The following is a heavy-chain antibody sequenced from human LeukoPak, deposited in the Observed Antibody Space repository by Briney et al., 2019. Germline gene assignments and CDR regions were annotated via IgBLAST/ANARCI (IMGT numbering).Heavy chain of an antibody. J-gene: IGHJ6*02. CDR2: ISSNGGST. V-gene: IGHV3-64D*06. CDR1: GFTFSSYA. Sequence: GGSLRLSCSASGFTFSSYAMHWVRQAPGKGLEYVSAISSNGGSTYYADSVKGRFTISRDNSKNTLYLQMSSLRAEDTAAYYCCTLPNYYYGMDVWGQGTTVTVSS. D-gene: IGHD2-8*01. CDR3: CTLPNYYYGMDV.